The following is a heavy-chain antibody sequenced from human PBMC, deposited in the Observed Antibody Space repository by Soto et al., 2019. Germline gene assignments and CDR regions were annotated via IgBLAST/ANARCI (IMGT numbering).Heavy chain of an antibody. V-gene: IGHV4-59*01. CDR2: IYYSGST. Sequence: QVQLQESGPGLVKPSETLSLTCTVSGGSISTYYWSWIRQPPGKGLEWIGYIYYSGSTNYNPSLKSRVTISVDTSKNQFSLKLSSASAADTAVYYCARDGSRYDFWSGPYYFDYWGQGTLVTVSS. D-gene: IGHD3-3*01. CDR1: GGSISTYY. J-gene: IGHJ4*02. CDR3: ARDGSRYDFWSGPYYFDY.